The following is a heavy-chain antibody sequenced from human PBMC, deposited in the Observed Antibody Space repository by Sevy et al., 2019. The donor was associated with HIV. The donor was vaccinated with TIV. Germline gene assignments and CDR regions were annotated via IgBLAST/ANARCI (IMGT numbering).Heavy chain of an antibody. CDR2: FNGGGSSI. CDR1: GFSFSNNW. J-gene: IGHJ3*02. D-gene: IGHD6-13*01. CDR3: AGSNWYAAFDI. V-gene: IGHV3-74*01. Sequence: GGSLRLSCATSGFSFSNNWMHWVRQAPGKGLVWVSRFNGGGSSISYADPVNGRFTISRDNAKNTLYLQMNSLRVEDTAVYYCAGSNWYAAFDIWGPGTMVTVSS.